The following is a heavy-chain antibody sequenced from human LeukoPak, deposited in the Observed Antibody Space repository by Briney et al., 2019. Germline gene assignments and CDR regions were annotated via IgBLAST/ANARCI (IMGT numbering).Heavy chain of an antibody. CDR2: IYPGDSDT. CDR3: ARRALGYFDWLDFDY. V-gene: IGHV5-51*01. CDR1: GYSFTSYW. Sequence: GESLKISCKGSGYSFTSYWIGWVRQMPGKGLEWMGIIYPGDSDTRYSPSFQGQVTISADKSISTAYLQWSSLKASDTAMYYCARRALGYFDWLDFDYWGQGTLVTVSS. J-gene: IGHJ4*02. D-gene: IGHD3-9*01.